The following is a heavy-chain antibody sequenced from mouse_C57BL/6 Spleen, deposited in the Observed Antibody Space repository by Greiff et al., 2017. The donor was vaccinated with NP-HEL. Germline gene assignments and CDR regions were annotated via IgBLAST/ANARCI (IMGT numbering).Heavy chain of an antibody. CDR2: INPNNGGT. Sequence: VQLQQSGPELVKPGASVKISCKASGYTFTDYYMNWVKQSHGKSLEWIGDINPNNGGTSYNQKFKGKATLTVDKSSSTAYMELRSLTSEDSAVYYCARWRDYLPYFDVWGTGTTVTVSS. J-gene: IGHJ1*03. CDR3: ARWRDYLPYFDV. V-gene: IGHV1-26*01. D-gene: IGHD2-4*01. CDR1: GYTFTDYY.